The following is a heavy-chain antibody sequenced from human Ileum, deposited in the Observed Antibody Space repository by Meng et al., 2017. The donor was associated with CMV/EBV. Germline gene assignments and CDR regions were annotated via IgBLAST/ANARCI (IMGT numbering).Heavy chain of an antibody. J-gene: IGHJ5*02. CDR2: IYYSGST. CDR3: ARHQVVPAAIGFDP. Sequence: SGGPISRRSYYWGWVRQPPGKGLEWIGSIYYSGSTYYNPSFTSRGTISVDTSKNQFSLKRSSVTAADTAVYYCARHQVVPAAIGFDPWGQGTLVTVSS. CDR1: GGPISRRSYY. V-gene: IGHV4-39*01. D-gene: IGHD2-2*02.